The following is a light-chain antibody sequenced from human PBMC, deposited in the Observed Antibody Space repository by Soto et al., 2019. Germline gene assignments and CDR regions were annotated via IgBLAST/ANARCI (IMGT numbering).Light chain of an antibody. CDR3: AAWDDSLNGL. CDR1: SSNIGSYT. J-gene: IGLJ2*01. CDR2: SDN. Sequence: QSVLTQPPSASGTHGQRVTISCSGSSSNIGSYTVNWYQQLPGTAPKLLIYSDNQRPSGVPDRFSGSKSGTSASLAISGLQSEDEADYYCAAWDDSLNGLFGGGTKLTAL. V-gene: IGLV1-44*01.